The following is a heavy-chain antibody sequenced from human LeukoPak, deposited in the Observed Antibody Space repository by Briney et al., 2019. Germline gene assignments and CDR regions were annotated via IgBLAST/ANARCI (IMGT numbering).Heavy chain of an antibody. CDR1: GGSISNYY. Sequence: PSETLPLTCSVSGGSISNYYWNWIRQPPGKGLEWIGYIYYSGSTNYNPSLKSRLTISIDTSKNQFSLKLNSMTAADTAVYYCVRNIYTSSYYFDYWGQGTLVTVSS. D-gene: IGHD6-6*01. J-gene: IGHJ4*02. CDR2: IYYSGST. V-gene: IGHV4-59*01. CDR3: VRNIYTSSYYFDY.